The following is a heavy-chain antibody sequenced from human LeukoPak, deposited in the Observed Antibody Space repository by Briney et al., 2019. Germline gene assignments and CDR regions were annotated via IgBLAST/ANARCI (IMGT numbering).Heavy chain of an antibody. Sequence: SETLSLTCTVSGGSISSYYWSWIRQPAGKGLEWIGRIYTSGSTNYNPSLKSRVTISVDTSKNQFSLKLSSVTAADTAVYYCARDPRPSYDSSVDYYPGDYWGQGTLVTVSS. CDR2: IYTSGST. CDR1: GGSISSYY. D-gene: IGHD3-22*01. CDR3: ARDPRPSYDSSVDYYPGDY. V-gene: IGHV4-4*07. J-gene: IGHJ4*02.